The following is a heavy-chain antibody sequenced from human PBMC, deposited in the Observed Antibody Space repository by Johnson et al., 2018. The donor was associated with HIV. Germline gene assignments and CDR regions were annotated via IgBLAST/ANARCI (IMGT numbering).Heavy chain of an antibody. V-gene: IGHV3-66*01. J-gene: IGHJ3*02. CDR2: IYSGGST. CDR1: GFPFSSYA. Sequence: VQLMESGGGVVQPGRSLRLSCVASGFPFSSYAMDWVRQAPGKGLEWVSVIYSGGSTYYADSVKGRFTISRDNSKNTLHLQMNSLRGEDTAVYYCARLSKGGLYAFDIWGQGTMVTVSS. D-gene: IGHD5/OR15-5a*01. CDR3: ARLSKGGLYAFDI.